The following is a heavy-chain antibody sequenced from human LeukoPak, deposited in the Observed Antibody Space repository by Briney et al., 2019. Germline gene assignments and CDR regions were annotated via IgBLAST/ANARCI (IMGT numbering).Heavy chain of an antibody. CDR1: GFTFSHYE. J-gene: IGHJ2*01. V-gene: IGHV3-30*18. D-gene: IGHD1-7*01. Sequence: GGSLRLSCAASGFTFSHYEMNWVRQAPGKGLEWVAVISYDGSKNYYADSVKGRFTISRDNSKNTLYLQMNSLRPEDTAVYYCAKRMGTTDWFFDLWGRGTLVTVSS. CDR3: AKRMGTTDWFFDL. CDR2: ISYDGSKN.